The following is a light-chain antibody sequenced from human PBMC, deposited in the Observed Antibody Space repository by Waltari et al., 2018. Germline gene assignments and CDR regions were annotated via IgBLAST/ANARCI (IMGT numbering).Light chain of an antibody. J-gene: IGLJ2*01. CDR3: MMWPSNAVV. V-gene: IGLV5-37*01. CDR1: SDINVGSYN. CDR2: YYSDSDK. Sequence: QPVLTQPPPSSASPGASARLTCTLPSDINVGSYNIYWYQQNPGSPPRYLLYYYSDSDKGQGSGVPCRLSGSKDASANTGIFIFSGHQSEDEADYCCMMWPSNAVVFGGGTKLTVL.